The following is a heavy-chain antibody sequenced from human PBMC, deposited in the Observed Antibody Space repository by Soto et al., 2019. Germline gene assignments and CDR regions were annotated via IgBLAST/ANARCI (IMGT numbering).Heavy chain of an antibody. V-gene: IGHV1-3*01. CDR3: GRGGGGCSGGSCYYYYYGMDV. D-gene: IGHD2-15*01. CDR2: INAGNGNT. J-gene: IGHJ6*02. CDR1: GYTFTSYA. Sequence: QVQLVQSGAEVKKPGASVKVSCKASGYTFTSYAMHWVRQAPGQRLEWMGWINAGNGNTKYSQKFQGRVTITRDTSGSTAYMGVGSLRSEDTAVYYCGRGGGGCSGGSCYYYYYGMDVWGQGTTVTVSS.